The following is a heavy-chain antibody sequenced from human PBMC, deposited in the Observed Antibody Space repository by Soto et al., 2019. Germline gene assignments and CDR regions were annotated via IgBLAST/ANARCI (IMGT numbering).Heavy chain of an antibody. D-gene: IGHD5-12*01. CDR1: GGTFSSYA. CDR2: IVPIVDTS. CDR3: VRVVAIPGYPDN. Sequence: QVQLVQSGAEVRQPASSVKVSCKTSGGTFSSYAISGVRQAPGQGLEWMGGIVPIVDTSTYAQKFQGRVTITADESTSTGYRELSSLRSDDTAVYYCVRVVAIPGYPDNWGQGTLVTVSS. V-gene: IGHV1-69*12. J-gene: IGHJ4*02.